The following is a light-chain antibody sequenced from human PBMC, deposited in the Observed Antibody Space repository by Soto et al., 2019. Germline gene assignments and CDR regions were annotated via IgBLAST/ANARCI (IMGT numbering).Light chain of an antibody. V-gene: IGKV3-11*01. J-gene: IGKJ4*01. CDR1: ESVSIY. CDR2: DAS. Sequence: EIVLTQSPATLSLSPGERATLSCRASESVSIYLAWYQQKPGQAPRLLIYDASNRATGIPARFSGSGSGTDFTLTISSLEPEDVAVYYCKQRSNWPPLTFGGGTKVEIK. CDR3: KQRSNWPPLT.